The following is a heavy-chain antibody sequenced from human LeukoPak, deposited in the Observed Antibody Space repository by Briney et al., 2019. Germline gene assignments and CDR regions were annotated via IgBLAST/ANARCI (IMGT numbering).Heavy chain of an antibody. Sequence: SETLSLTCTGSGGSIRSYYWTWIRQPPGKGLEWIGYIHYTGSTNYNPSLKSRVTISVDTSKNQFSLQLSSVTATDTPVYFCARHSSSWYPDYWGQGTLVTVSS. CDR3: ARHSSSWYPDY. D-gene: IGHD6-13*01. CDR1: GGSIRSYY. J-gene: IGHJ4*02. V-gene: IGHV4-59*08. CDR2: IHYTGST.